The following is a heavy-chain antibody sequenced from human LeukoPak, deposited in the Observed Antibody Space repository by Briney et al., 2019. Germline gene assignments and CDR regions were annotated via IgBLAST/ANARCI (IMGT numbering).Heavy chain of an antibody. CDR1: GFTFSSYS. CDR3: ARGPPLFDP. V-gene: IGHV3-48*01. J-gene: IGHJ5*02. CDR2: ISTSGTTT. Sequence: GGSLRLSCAASGFTFSSYSMNWVRQAPGKGLEWVSYISTSGTTTYYADSAKGRFTISSDNAKSSLYLQMNSLRVEDTAVYYCARGPPLFDPWGQGTLVTVSS.